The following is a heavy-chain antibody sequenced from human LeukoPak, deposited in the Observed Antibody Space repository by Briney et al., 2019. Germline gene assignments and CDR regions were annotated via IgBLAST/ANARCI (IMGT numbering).Heavy chain of an antibody. D-gene: IGHD5-12*01. CDR1: GGSISSSSYY. CDR2: IYYSGST. Sequence: SETLSLTCTVSGGSISSSSYYWGWIRQPPGKGLEWIGSIYYSGSTYYSPSLKSRVTISVDTSKNQFSLKLSSVTAADTAVYYCARLPFEVATIGRGKDYWGQGTLVTVSS. J-gene: IGHJ4*02. V-gene: IGHV4-39*07. CDR3: ARLPFEVATIGRGKDY.